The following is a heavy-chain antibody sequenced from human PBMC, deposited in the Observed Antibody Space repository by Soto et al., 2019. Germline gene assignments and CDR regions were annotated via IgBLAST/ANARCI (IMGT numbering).Heavy chain of an antibody. D-gene: IGHD2-2*02. CDR3: ARAQPWHTDGAPPDAFDI. CDR1: GGTFSSYA. V-gene: IGHV1-69*12. Sequence: QVQLVQSGAEVKKPGSSVKVSCKASGGTFSSYAISWVRQAPGQGLEWMGGIIPIFGTANYAQKFQGRVTITADESKSTAYMELSSLRSEDTAVYYCARAQPWHTDGAPPDAFDIWGQGTMVTVSS. CDR2: IIPIFGTA. J-gene: IGHJ3*02.